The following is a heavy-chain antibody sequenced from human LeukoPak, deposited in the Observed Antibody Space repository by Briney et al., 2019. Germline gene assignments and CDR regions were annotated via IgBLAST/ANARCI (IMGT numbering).Heavy chain of an antibody. CDR2: IYYSGST. CDR1: GGSISSSSYY. D-gene: IGHD2-2*01. J-gene: IGHJ6*03. Sequence: SETLSLTCTVSGGSISSSSYYWGWIRQPPGKGLEWIGSIYYSGSTYYNPSLKGRVTISVDTSKNQFSLKLSSVTAADTAVYYCARHTKGYCSSTSCYYYYYMDVWGKGTTVTVSS. V-gene: IGHV4-39*01. CDR3: ARHTKGYCSSTSCYYYYYMDV.